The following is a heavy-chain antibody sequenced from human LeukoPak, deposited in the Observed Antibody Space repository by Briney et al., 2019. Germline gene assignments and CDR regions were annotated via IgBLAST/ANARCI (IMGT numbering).Heavy chain of an antibody. Sequence: SQTLSLTCTVSGGSIGSGGYYWSWIRQHPGKGLEWIGYIYYSGSTYYNPSLKSRVTISVDTSKNQFSLKLSSVTAADTAVYYCARVSAFGVVLDYWGQGTLVTVSS. CDR1: GGSIGSGGYY. CDR3: ARVSAFGVVLDY. J-gene: IGHJ4*02. V-gene: IGHV4-31*03. CDR2: IYYSGST. D-gene: IGHD3-3*01.